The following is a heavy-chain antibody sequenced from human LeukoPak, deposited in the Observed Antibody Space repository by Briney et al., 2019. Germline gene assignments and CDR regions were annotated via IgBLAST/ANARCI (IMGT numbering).Heavy chain of an antibody. J-gene: IGHJ4*02. CDR2: ISSSGGAT. CDR3: ARRYCSSTSCTLDY. CDR1: GFTFSSYE. D-gene: IGHD2-2*01. V-gene: IGHV3-48*03. Sequence: PGGSLRLSCASSGFTFSSYEMNWVRQAPGKGLEWVSHISSSGGATYYADSVKGRFTISRDNAMTSLYLQMNSLRAEDTAVYHCARRYCSSTSCTLDYWGQGTLVTVSS.